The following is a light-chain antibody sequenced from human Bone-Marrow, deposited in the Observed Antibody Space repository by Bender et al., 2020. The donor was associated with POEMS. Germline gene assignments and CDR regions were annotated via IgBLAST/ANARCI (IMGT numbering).Light chain of an antibody. CDR2: EAT. CDR3: CSYAGSTTL. V-gene: IGLV2-23*01. Sequence: QSALTQPASVSGSPGQSITLPCTGSRSDVGTYNLVSWYQHHPGKAPKLLIYEATKRPSGVSDRFSGSKSGNTATLTISGLQAEDDSNYFCCSYAGSTTLFGGGTKVNVL. J-gene: IGLJ2*01. CDR1: RSDVGTYNL.